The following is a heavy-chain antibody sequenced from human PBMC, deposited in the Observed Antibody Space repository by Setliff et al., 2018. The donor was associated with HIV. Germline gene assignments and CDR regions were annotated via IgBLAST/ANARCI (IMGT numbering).Heavy chain of an antibody. Sequence: GASVKVSCKTSGYPFDSYGISWVRQAPGQGLEWMGIINPSGGSTSYAQKFQGRVTMTRDTSTSTVYMELSSLRSEDTAVYYCARTPNDILTGYIPYYYYYGMDVWGQGTTVTVSS. J-gene: IGHJ6*02. CDR2: INPSGGST. CDR3: ARTPNDILTGYIPYYYYYGMDV. D-gene: IGHD3-9*01. V-gene: IGHV1-46*02. CDR1: GYPFDSYG.